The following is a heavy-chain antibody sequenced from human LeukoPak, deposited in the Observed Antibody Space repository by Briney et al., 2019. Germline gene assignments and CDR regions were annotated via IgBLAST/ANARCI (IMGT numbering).Heavy chain of an antibody. CDR3: AKGSFSTHFDY. D-gene: IGHD2/OR15-2a*01. V-gene: IGHV3-23*01. CDR1: GFTFRNYA. CDR2: ISNSGTKT. J-gene: IGHJ4*02. Sequence: GGSLRLSCAASGFTFRNYAMSWVRQAPGKGLEWVSAISNSGTKTFYADSVKGRFTISRDNSKNTLYLQINSLRAEDTAVYYCAKGSFSTHFDYWGQGTLVTVSS.